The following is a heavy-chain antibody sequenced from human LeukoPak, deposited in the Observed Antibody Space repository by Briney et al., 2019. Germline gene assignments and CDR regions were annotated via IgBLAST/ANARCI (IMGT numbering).Heavy chain of an antibody. Sequence: ASVKVSCKTSGHPFTGYYIHCVRQAPGQWLEWMGWINSNSGGTNYAQKFQGRVTMTRDTSISTAYMELSRLRSDDTAVYYCARAGFAFDIWGQGTMVTVSS. V-gene: IGHV1-2*02. J-gene: IGHJ3*02. CDR1: GHPFTGYY. D-gene: IGHD7-27*01. CDR3: ARAGFAFDI. CDR2: INSNSGGT.